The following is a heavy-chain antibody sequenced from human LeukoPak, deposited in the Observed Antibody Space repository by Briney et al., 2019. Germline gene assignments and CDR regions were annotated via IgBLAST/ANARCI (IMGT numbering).Heavy chain of an antibody. CDR3: ARGTPDYYGSGSYYNVEMDV. J-gene: IGHJ6*02. CDR1: GFTFSSYA. V-gene: IGHV3-30*04. Sequence: GRALRLSCAASGFTFSSYAMPWGRPAPGQGLGWGGVILYDGSNKYYADSVKGRFTISRDNSKNTLYLQMNSLRAEDTAVYYCARGTPDYYGSGSYYNVEMDVWGQGTTVTVSS. D-gene: IGHD3-10*01. CDR2: ILYDGSNK.